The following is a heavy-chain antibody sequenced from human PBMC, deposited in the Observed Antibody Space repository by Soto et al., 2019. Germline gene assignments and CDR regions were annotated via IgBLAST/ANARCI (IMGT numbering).Heavy chain of an antibody. Sequence: QVQLVQSGAEVKKPGASVKVSCKASGYTFTSYAMHWVRQAPGQRLEWMGWINAGNGNTKYSQKFQGRVTITRDTPASTAYMELGSLRSEDTAVYYCARDMGFGLSDYWGQGTLVTVSS. CDR1: GYTFTSYA. J-gene: IGHJ4*02. V-gene: IGHV1-3*01. CDR2: INAGNGNT. D-gene: IGHD3-10*01. CDR3: ARDMGFGLSDY.